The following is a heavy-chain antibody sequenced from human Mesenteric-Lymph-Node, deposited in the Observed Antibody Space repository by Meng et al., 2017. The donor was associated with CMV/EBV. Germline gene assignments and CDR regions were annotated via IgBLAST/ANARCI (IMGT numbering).Heavy chain of an antibody. CDR3: TRSDWFDR. V-gene: IGHV3-74*01. CDR2: FKYDGTSR. Sequence: LGLSCTVSGFMLSDYWMHWVRQPPRKGLVWFSRFKYDGTSRTYADFVKGRFTMSRDNAKRTLYLQLNSLRAEDTAVYYCTRSDWFDRWGQGTLDTVSS. J-gene: IGHJ5*02. CDR1: GFMLSDYW.